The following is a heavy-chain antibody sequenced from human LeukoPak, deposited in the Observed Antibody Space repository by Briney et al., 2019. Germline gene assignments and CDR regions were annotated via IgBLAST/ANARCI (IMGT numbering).Heavy chain of an antibody. V-gene: IGHV3-30*04. D-gene: IGHD3-3*01. J-gene: IGHJ4*02. CDR3: ARGPRGTIFGVVTLYYFDY. CDR1: GFTFSSYA. Sequence: QPGRSLRRSCAASGFTFSSYAMHWVRQAPGKGLEWVAVISYDGSNKYYADSVKGRFTISRDNSKNTLYLQMNSLRAEDTAVYYCARGPRGTIFGVVTLYYFDYWGQGTLVTVSS. CDR2: ISYDGSNK.